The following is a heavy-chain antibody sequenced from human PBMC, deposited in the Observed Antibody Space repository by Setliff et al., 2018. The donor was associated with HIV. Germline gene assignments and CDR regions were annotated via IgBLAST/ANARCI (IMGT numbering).Heavy chain of an antibody. CDR1: GGSFSGYY. J-gene: IGHJ4*02. Sequence: SETLSLTCAVYGGSFSGYYWNWIRQPPGRGLEWIGEINHSGSTNYNPSLKSRVTISVDTSKNQFSLKLSSVTAADTAVYYCARGTVVPYYLGYWGQGTLVTVSS. CDR3: ARGTVVPYYLGY. CDR2: INHSGST. D-gene: IGHD2-15*01. V-gene: IGHV4-34*01.